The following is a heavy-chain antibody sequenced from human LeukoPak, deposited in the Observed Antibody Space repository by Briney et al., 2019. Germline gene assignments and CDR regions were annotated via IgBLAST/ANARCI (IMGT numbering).Heavy chain of an antibody. Sequence: GGSLRLSCAASGFTFRSYAMNWVRQAPGKGLEWVSGLSDSGYGTYYADSVKGRFTISRDNSKNTLYLQMNSLRAEDTAVYYSAKDTRGLKPYYFDHWGQGIMVTVSS. J-gene: IGHJ4*02. CDR3: AKDTRGLKPYYFDH. CDR1: GFTFRSYA. CDR2: LSDSGYGT. D-gene: IGHD3-10*01. V-gene: IGHV3-23*01.